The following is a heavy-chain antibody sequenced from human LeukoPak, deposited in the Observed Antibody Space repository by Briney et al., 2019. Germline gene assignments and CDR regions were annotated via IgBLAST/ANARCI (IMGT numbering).Heavy chain of an antibody. V-gene: IGHV1-69*06. CDR2: IIPIFGTA. D-gene: IGHD2-15*01. CDR1: GGTFSSYA. J-gene: IGHJ3*02. CDR3: ARRIIGYCSGGSCYLGAFDI. Sequence: ASVKVSCKASGGTFSSYAISWVRQAPGQGLEWMGGIIPIFGTANYAPKFQGRVTITADKSTSTAYMELSSLRSEDTAVYYCARRIIGYCSGGSCYLGAFDIWGQGTMVTVSS.